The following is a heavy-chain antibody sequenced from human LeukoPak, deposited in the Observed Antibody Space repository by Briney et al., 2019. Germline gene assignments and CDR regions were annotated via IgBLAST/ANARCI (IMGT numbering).Heavy chain of an antibody. CDR1: GFTFSSYG. CDR2: IRYDGSNK. V-gene: IGHV3-30*02. D-gene: IGHD2-15*01. Sequence: QPGGSLRLSCAASGFTFSSYGMHWVRQAPGKGLEWVAFIRYDGSNKYYADSVKGRFTISRDNSKNTLYLQMNSLRAEDTAVYYCARDPKRGGSCYGSRCVGGVHGMDVWGQGTTVTVSS. J-gene: IGHJ6*02. CDR3: ARDPKRGGSCYGSRCVGGVHGMDV.